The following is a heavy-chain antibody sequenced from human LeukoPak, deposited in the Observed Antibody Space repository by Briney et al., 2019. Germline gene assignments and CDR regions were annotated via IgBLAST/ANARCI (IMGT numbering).Heavy chain of an antibody. J-gene: IGHJ6*02. V-gene: IGHV3-49*04. CDR1: GFTFGDYA. CDR2: IRSKAYGGTT. D-gene: IGHD5-24*01. Sequence: GGSLRLSCTASGFTFGDYAMSWVRQAPGKGLEWAGFIRSKAYGGTTEYAASVKGRFTISRDDSKSIAYLQMNSLKTEDTAVYYCTRDGYNFGGYGMDVWGQGTTVTVSS. CDR3: TRDGYNFGGYGMDV.